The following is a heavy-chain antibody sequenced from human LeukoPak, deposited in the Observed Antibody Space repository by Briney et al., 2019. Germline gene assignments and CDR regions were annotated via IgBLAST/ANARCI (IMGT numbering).Heavy chain of an antibody. CDR3: AREGRVSGYDFDC. CDR2: INSDGSSI. Sequence: GGSLRLSCAASGFTFGSYWLHWVRQAPGKGLVWVSRINSDGSSITYADSVKGRFTISRDNAKNTLYLQMNSLRVEDTAVYYCAREGRVSGYDFDCWGQGTLVTVSS. D-gene: IGHD5-12*01. CDR1: GFTFGSYW. J-gene: IGHJ4*02. V-gene: IGHV3-74*03.